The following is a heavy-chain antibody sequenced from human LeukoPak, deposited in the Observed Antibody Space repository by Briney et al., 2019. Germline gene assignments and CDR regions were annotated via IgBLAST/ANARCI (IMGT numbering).Heavy chain of an antibody. J-gene: IGHJ4*02. D-gene: IGHD2-2*01. V-gene: IGHV4-59*01. CDR2: IYYSGNT. CDR1: GGSISSYH. Sequence: PSETLSFTCTVSGGSISSYHWSWLRQPPGKGLEWIGYIYYSGNTNYNPSLKRRVTISVDTSKSQFSLKLNSVTAADTAVYYCARVRYCSTNRCYDREFDNWGQGTLVTVSS. CDR3: ARVRYCSTNRCYDREFDN.